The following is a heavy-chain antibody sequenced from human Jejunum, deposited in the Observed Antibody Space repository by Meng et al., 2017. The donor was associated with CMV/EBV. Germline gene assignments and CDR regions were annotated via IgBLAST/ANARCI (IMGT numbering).Heavy chain of an antibody. CDR3: ARSRVTYSSTSASSF. CDR2: ISAYNGNT. J-gene: IGHJ4*02. Sequence: SGYTFTTYGISWVRQAPGQGIEWMGWISAYNGNTNYAQKFKGRVTMTTDTSTSTAYMELRSLRSDDTAVYYCARSRVTYSSTSASSFWGQGTLVTVSS. V-gene: IGHV1-18*01. CDR1: GYTFTTYG. D-gene: IGHD6-13*01.